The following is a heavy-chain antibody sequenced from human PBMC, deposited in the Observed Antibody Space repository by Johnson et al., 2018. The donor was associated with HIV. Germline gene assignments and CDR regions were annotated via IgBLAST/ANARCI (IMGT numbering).Heavy chain of an antibody. CDR1: GFTVSSDY. Sequence: VQLVESGGGLVQPGGSLRLSCAASGFTVSSDYMTLVRQAPGKGLEWVSVIYSGGTTNYADSVKGRFTISRDNSKNTLYLQMNSLRAEDTAMYYCARDGTETGPDDAFDIWGQGTMVTVSS. CDR2: IYSGGTT. V-gene: IGHV3-66*01. J-gene: IGHJ3*02. CDR3: ARDGTETGPDDAFDI. D-gene: IGHD1-1*01.